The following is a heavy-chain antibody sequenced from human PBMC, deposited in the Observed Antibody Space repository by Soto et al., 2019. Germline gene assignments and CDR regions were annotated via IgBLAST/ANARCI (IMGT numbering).Heavy chain of an antibody. V-gene: IGHV4-30-4*01. D-gene: IGHD6-19*01. CDR1: GGSIGSGDYW. J-gene: IGHJ4*02. Sequence: QVQLQESGPGLVKPSETLSLTCTVSGGSIGSGDYWWSWIRQSPGKGLEWIGYISYSGSTYYSPSLRSRVTISVDTSKHQFSVKLSSVSTADTAVYYYAGASGGWYFDYWGQGTLVTVS. CDR2: ISYSGST. CDR3: AGASGGWYFDY.